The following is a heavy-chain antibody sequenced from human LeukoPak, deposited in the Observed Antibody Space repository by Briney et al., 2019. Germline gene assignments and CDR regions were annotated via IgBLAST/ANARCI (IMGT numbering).Heavy chain of an antibody. D-gene: IGHD1-20*01. Sequence: PGGSLRLSCAASGFTFSSYWMSWVRQAPGKWLEWVSGISWNGVTTGYADSVKGRFTISRDNAKNSQYLQMNSLRADDTALYYCARTREYNWNFDYWGQGTLVTVSS. CDR2: ISWNGVTT. CDR3: ARTREYNWNFDY. J-gene: IGHJ4*02. V-gene: IGHV3-20*04. CDR1: GFTFSSYW.